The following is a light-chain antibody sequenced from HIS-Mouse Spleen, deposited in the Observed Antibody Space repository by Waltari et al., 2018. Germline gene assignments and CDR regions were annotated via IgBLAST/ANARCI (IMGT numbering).Light chain of an antibody. Sequence: QSALPQPASVSAPREQSITISCPGTSRNVGSYNLHPWYQQPPGKAPNLMIYEGSKRPSGVSNRFSGSKSGNTASLTISGLQAEDEADYYCCSYAGSSTFEVFGGGTKLTVL. CDR3: CSYAGSSTFEV. J-gene: IGLJ2*01. V-gene: IGLV2-23*03. CDR2: EGS. CDR1: SRNVGSYNL.